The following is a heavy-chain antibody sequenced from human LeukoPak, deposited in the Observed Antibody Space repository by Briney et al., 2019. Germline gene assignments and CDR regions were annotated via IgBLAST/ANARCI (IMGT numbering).Heavy chain of an antibody. CDR1: GFTFSSYW. V-gene: IGHV3-7*01. J-gene: IGHJ3*02. Sequence: GGSLRLSCAASGFTFSSYWMSWVRQAPGKGLEWVANIKQDGSEKYYVDSVKGRFTISRDNAKNSLYLQMNSLRAEDTAVYYCARDPPPVLLWFGESQDAFDIWGQGTMVTVSS. CDR3: ARDPPPVLLWFGESQDAFDI. CDR2: IKQDGSEK. D-gene: IGHD3-10*01.